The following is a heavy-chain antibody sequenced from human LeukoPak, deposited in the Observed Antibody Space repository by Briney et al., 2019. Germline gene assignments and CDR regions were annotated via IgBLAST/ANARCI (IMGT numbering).Heavy chain of an antibody. Sequence: GASVKVSCKASGGTFITYTINWVRQAPGQGLEWMGGIIPIFGTANYAQKFQGRVTVTPDDSTSTAFMELSSVRSEDTAVYYCATYMLRDNWNVHTFDSWGQGTLVTVSS. CDR1: GGTFITYT. J-gene: IGHJ4*02. D-gene: IGHD1-1*01. CDR3: ATYMLRDNWNVHTFDS. V-gene: IGHV1-69*13. CDR2: IIPIFGTA.